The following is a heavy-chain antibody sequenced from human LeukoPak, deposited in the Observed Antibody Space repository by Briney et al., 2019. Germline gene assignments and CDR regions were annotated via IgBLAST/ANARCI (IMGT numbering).Heavy chain of an antibody. Sequence: PGGSLRLSCAASGFTFSSYEMNWVRQAPGKGLEWVSSISSSSSYIYYADSVKGRFTISRDNSKNTLYLQMNSLRAEDTAVYYCAKPSQWLVHVYFDYWGQGTLVTVSS. CDR2: ISSSSSYI. CDR1: GFTFSSYE. V-gene: IGHV3-21*04. CDR3: AKPSQWLVHVYFDY. J-gene: IGHJ4*02. D-gene: IGHD6-19*01.